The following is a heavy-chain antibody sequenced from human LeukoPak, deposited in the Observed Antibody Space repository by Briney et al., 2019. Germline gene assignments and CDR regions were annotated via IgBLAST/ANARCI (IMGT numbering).Heavy chain of an antibody. Sequence: GASVKVSCKASGYTFTGCYMHWVRQAPGQGLEWMGWINPNSGGTNYAQKFQGRVTMTRDTSISTAYMELSRLRSDDTAVYYCARDAAGYDLGVDCWGQGTLVTVSS. CDR2: INPNSGGT. CDR1: GYTFTGCY. J-gene: IGHJ4*02. CDR3: ARDAAGYDLGVDC. V-gene: IGHV1-2*02. D-gene: IGHD5-12*01.